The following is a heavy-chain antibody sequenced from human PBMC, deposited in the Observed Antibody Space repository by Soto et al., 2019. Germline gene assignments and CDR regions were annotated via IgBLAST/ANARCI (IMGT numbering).Heavy chain of an antibody. CDR3: ARDSHSGSYYSYWFDP. Sequence: SETLSLTCTVSGGSVSSGSYYWSWIRQPPGKGLEWIGYIYYSGSTNYNPSLKSRVTISVDTSKNQFSLKLSSVTAADTAVYYCARDSHSGSYYSYWFDPWGQGTLVTAPQ. CDR2: IYYSGST. CDR1: GGSVSSGSYY. D-gene: IGHD1-26*01. V-gene: IGHV4-61*01. J-gene: IGHJ5*02.